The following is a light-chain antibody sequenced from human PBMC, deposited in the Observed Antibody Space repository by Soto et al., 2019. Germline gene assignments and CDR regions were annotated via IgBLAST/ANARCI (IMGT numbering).Light chain of an antibody. V-gene: IGKV3-15*01. J-gene: IGKJ4*02. CDR2: GAS. CDR3: QQYEKWPLT. CDR1: QSVGRY. Sequence: EIVMTQSPATLSVSPGERVTLSCRASQSVGRYLAWYQQKAGQAPRLLIYGASTRATGTPVRFSGSGSGTEFSLTISSLQSEDFVVYYCQQYEKWPLTFGGGTKVEIK.